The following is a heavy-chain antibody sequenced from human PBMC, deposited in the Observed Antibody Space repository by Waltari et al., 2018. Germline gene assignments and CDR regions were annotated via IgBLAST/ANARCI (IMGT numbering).Heavy chain of an antibody. CDR2: IYHSGST. D-gene: IGHD6-13*01. CDR3: ARRFVAAAAFDY. J-gene: IGHJ4*02. CDR1: GSSLSSGYY. Sequence: QVQLQESGPGLVKPSETLSLTCAVSGSSLSSGYYCGWRRQPPGKGLEWIWSIYHSGSTYYNPSLKSRVTISVDTSKNQFSLKLSSVTAADTAVYYCARRFVAAAAFDYWGQGTLVTVSS. V-gene: IGHV4-38-2*01.